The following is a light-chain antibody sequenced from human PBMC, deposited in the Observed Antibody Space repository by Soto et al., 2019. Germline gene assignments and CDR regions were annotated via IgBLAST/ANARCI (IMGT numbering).Light chain of an antibody. J-gene: IGLJ3*02. V-gene: IGLV2-8*01. CDR2: EVC. Sequence: QSALTQPPSASGSPGQSVTISCTGTSSDVGAYKYVSWYQQYPGKAPKLMIYEVCKRPSGVPDRFSGSKSGNTASLTVSGLQAEDEADYYCTSYAGSNIWVFGGGTKLTVL. CDR3: TSYAGSNIWV. CDR1: SSDVGAYKY.